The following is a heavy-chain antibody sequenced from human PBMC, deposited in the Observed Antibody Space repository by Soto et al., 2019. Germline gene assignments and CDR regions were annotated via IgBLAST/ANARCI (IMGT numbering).Heavy chain of an antibody. V-gene: IGHV3-30-3*01. CDR1: GFTFSSYA. CDR2: ISYDGSNK. J-gene: IGHJ4*02. Sequence: VQLVESGGGLVQPGGSLRLSCAASGFTFSSYAMHWVRQAPGKGLEWVAVISYDGSNKYYADSVKGRFTISRDNSKNTLYLQMNSLRAEDTAVYYCARSYSGYGREWGQGTLVTVSS. D-gene: IGHD5-12*01. CDR3: ARSYSGYGRE.